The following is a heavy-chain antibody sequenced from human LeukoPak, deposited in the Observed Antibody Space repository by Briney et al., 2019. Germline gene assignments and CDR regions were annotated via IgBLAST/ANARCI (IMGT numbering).Heavy chain of an antibody. D-gene: IGHD3-22*01. CDR2: IYYSGST. CDR3: ASRRHFYVSCGCYAFDWSAP. CDR1: GGSISSGGYY. V-gene: IGHV4-31*03. Sequence: SETLSLTCTVSGGSISSGGYYWSWIRQHPGKGLEWIGYIYYSGSTYYNPSLKSRVTISVDTSKNQFSLKLSSVTAADTAVYYCASRRHFYVSCGCYAFDWSAPRGHGTLVTGS. J-gene: IGHJ5*02.